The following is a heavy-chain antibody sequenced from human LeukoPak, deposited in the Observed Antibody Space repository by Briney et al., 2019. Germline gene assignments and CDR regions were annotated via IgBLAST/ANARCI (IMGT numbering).Heavy chain of an antibody. CDR2: ISSSSSTT. CDR1: GFTFSDYY. V-gene: IGHV3-11*01. CDR3: AKGALAYYYGSGSYYPA. D-gene: IGHD3-10*01. Sequence: GGSLRLSCAASGFTFSDYYMSWIRQAPGKGLEWVSYISSSSSTTYYADSVKGRFTISRDNSKNTLYLQMNSLRAEDTAVYYCAKGALAYYYGSGSYYPAWGQGTLVTVSS. J-gene: IGHJ5*02.